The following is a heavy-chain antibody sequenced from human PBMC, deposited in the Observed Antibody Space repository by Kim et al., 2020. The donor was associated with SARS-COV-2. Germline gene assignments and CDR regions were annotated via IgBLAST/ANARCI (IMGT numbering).Heavy chain of an antibody. CDR3: ASQGKFGYYYYYYMDV. CDR2: TYYSGGT. J-gene: IGHJ6*03. D-gene: IGHD3-16*01. V-gene: IGHV4-39*01. CDR1: GGSISSSSYY. Sequence: SETLSLTCTVSGGSISSSSYYWGWIRQPPGKGLEWIGCTYYSGGTYYNPSLKSRVTISVDTSKNQFSLKLSSVTAADTAVYYCASQGKFGYYYYYYMDV.